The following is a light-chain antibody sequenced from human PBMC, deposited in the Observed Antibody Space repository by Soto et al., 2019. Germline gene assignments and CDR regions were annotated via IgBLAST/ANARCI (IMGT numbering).Light chain of an antibody. CDR2: EAT. CDR3: CSYAGSNIYV. CDR1: SSEVGSYTH. Sequence: QTFLTQPAAVSGSPGQSITISCTGTSSEVGSYTHVSWYQQVPGTAPNLMISEATTRPSGVSTRFSGSKSGNRASLTISGLQTEDEADYYCCSYAGSNIYVFASGTKV. J-gene: IGLJ1*01. V-gene: IGLV2-23*01.